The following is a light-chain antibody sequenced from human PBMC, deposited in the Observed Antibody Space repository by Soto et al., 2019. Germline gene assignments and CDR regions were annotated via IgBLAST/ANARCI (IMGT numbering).Light chain of an antibody. Sequence: NFMLTQPHSVSESPGKTVTISCTRSSGSIASNYVQWYQQRPGSAPTTVIYEDNQRPSGVPDRFSGSIDSSSNSASLTISGLKTEDEADYYCQSYDSSTLYVFGTGTKSPS. CDR2: EDN. J-gene: IGLJ1*01. V-gene: IGLV6-57*04. CDR1: SGSIASNY. CDR3: QSYDSSTLYV.